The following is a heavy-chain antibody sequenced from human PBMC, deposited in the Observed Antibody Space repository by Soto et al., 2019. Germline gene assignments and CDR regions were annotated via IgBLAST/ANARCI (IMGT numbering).Heavy chain of an antibody. J-gene: IGHJ4*02. CDR2: IGAYHANT. CDR1: GYTFTNYG. D-gene: IGHD3-3*02. CDR3: ARDPTPHLGFAD. Sequence: ASVKVSCKASGYTFTNYGLSWVRQAPGQGLEWMGWIGAYHANTNYAQRFQGRVSMTTDTPTSTAYMELRNLKSDDTAVYYCARDPTPHLGFADWGQGTLVTVSS. V-gene: IGHV1-18*01.